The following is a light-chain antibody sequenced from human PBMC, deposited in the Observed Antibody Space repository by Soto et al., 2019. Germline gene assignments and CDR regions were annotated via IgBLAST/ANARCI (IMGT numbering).Light chain of an antibody. Sequence: QSALSQPASVSGSPGQSITISCTGTSSDVGGFEYVSWYQHQPGKAPKLIIYDVTKRPSGVSNRFSGSKSGNTASLTISGIQAEDEGDYYCSSYTSKSSLIFGGGTKVTVL. V-gene: IGLV2-14*01. J-gene: IGLJ2*01. CDR2: DVT. CDR1: SSDVGGFEY. CDR3: SSYTSKSSLI.